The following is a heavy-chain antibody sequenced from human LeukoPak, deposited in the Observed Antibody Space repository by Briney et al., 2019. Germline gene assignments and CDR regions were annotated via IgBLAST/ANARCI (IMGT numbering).Heavy chain of an antibody. D-gene: IGHD3-22*01. Sequence: GGSLRLSCAASGFTFDDYGMSWVRQAPGKVLEWVSGINWNGGSTGYADSVKGRFTISRDNAKNSLYLQMNSLRAEDTALYHCARIAYDDSSGYPVGAFDIWGQGTMVTVSS. CDR2: INWNGGST. CDR3: ARIAYDDSSGYPVGAFDI. V-gene: IGHV3-20*01. CDR1: GFTFDDYG. J-gene: IGHJ3*02.